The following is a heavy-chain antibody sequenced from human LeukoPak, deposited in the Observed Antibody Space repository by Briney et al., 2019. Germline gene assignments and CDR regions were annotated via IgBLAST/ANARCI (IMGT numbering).Heavy chain of an antibody. CDR2: IVVGSGNT. CDR3: AAFGGGDYDIFDY. J-gene: IGHJ4*02. V-gene: IGHV1-58*02. D-gene: IGHD3-9*01. Sequence: GASVKVSCKASGFTFTSSAMQWVRQARGQRLEWVGWIVVGSGNTNYAQKFQERVTITRDMSTSTAYMELSSLRSEDTAVYYCAAFGGGDYDIFDYWGQGTLVTVSS. CDR1: GFTFTSSA.